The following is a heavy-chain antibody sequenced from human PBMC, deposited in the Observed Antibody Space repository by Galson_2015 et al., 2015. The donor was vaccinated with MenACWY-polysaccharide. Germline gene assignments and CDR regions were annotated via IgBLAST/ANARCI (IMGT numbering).Heavy chain of an antibody. D-gene: IGHD2-2*03. V-gene: IGHV3-23*01. CDR2: IDYKEGVRT. CDR1: GFIFHNYA. CDR3: ATWITAHFDF. Sequence: SLRLSCAASGFIFHNYAMSWVRQAPGKGLEWVSTIDYKEGVRTHYADSVKGRFTISRDNSKNTVYLQIDSLRADDTAVYYCATWITAHFDFWGQGTPVTVSS. J-gene: IGHJ4*02.